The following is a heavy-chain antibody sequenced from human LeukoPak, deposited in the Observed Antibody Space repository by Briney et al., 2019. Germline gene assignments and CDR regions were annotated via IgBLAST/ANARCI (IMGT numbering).Heavy chain of an antibody. Sequence: GGSLRLSCAASGFRFSSYAMHWVRQSPGKGVEWVTIISSDGSHRYYAESVKGRFTISRDNSKNTLYLQMNSLKADDTALYYCARDFTEVAGNFNSWGLGTLVPVSS. CDR2: ISSDGSHR. V-gene: IGHV3-30*04. J-gene: IGHJ4*02. CDR3: ARDFTEVAGNFNS. CDR1: GFRFSSYA. D-gene: IGHD6-19*01.